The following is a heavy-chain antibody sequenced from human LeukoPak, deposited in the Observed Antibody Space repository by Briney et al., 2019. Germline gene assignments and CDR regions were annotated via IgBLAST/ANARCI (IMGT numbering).Heavy chain of an antibody. D-gene: IGHD1-26*01. CDR2: INPNSGGT. J-gene: IGHJ3*02. Sequence: ASVKVSCKASGGTFRNYAISWVRQAPGQGLEWMGWINPNSGGTNYAQKFQGWVTMTRDTSISTAYMELSRLRSDDTAVYYCATPIGSYDDGGAFDIWGQGTMVTVSS. CDR3: ATPIGSYDDGGAFDI. CDR1: GGTFRNYA. V-gene: IGHV1-2*04.